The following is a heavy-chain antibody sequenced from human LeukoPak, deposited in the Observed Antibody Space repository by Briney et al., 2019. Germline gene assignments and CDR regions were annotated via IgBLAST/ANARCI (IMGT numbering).Heavy chain of an antibody. V-gene: IGHV3-23*01. CDR2: ISGGGGST. CDR1: GFTFTSHS. Sequence: GGSLRPSCAASGFTFTSHSMSWVRQAPGKWREWVSAISGGGGSTNYADSVKGRFAISRDNSKNTLYLQMNSLRAEDTAVYYCAKDGAGGGYSYGPDYWGQGTLVTVSS. CDR3: AKDGAGGGYSYGPDY. J-gene: IGHJ4*02. D-gene: IGHD5-18*01.